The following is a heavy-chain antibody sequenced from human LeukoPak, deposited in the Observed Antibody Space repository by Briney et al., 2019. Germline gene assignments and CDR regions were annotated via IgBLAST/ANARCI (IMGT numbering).Heavy chain of an antibody. CDR1: GFTFSSYW. CDR3: ARVQGSGWYPLWFDP. V-gene: IGHV3-7*01. CDR2: IKQDGSEK. Sequence: GGSLRLSCAASGFTFSSYWMSWVRQAPGKGLEWVANIKQDGSEKYYVDSVKGRFTISRDNAKNLLYLQMNSLRAEDTAVYYCARVQGSGWYPLWFDPWGQGTLVTVSS. J-gene: IGHJ5*02. D-gene: IGHD6-19*01.